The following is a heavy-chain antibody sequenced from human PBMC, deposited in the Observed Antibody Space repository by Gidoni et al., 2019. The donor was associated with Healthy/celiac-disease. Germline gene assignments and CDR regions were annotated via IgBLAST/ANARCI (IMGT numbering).Heavy chain of an antibody. CDR2: ISYDGSNK. CDR1: GFTLRSYA. D-gene: IGHD6-19*01. J-gene: IGHJ4*02. V-gene: IGHV3-30-3*01. CDR3: ARGDSSGWSGLYYFDY. Sequence: QVQLVQSGGGVVQPGRSLRLSCAASGFTLRSYAMHWVRQAPGKGLEWVAVISYDGSNKYYADSVKGRFTISRDNSKNTLYLQMNSLRAEDTAVYYCARGDSSGWSGLYYFDYWGQGTLVTVSS.